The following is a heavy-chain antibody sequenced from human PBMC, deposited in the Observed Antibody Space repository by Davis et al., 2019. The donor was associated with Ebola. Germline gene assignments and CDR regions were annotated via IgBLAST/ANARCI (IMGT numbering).Heavy chain of an antibody. CDR1: GFTFNSYS. CDR2: ISSISSYI. V-gene: IGHV3-21*01. Sequence: GESLKISCAASGFTFNSYSMNWVRQAPGKGLEWVSSISSISSYIYYSDSVKGRFTISRDNAKNSLYLQMNSLRAEDTAVYYCVRGNDYSTLEYWGQGTLATVSS. CDR3: VRGNDYSTLEY. J-gene: IGHJ4*02. D-gene: IGHD4-11*01.